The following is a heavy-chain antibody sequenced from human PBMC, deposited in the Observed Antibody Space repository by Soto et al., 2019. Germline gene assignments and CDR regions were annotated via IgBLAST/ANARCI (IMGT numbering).Heavy chain of an antibody. CDR3: ATVDGVVGIWFDP. J-gene: IGHJ5*02. D-gene: IGHD3-3*01. Sequence: ASVKVSCKASGYSFTGHYIHWVRQAPGQGLEWMGWINPNSGSTTYAQKFQGRVTMTRDTSISTAYMELSSLRSDDTAVFYGATVDGVVGIWFDPWGQGTLVTVSS. CDR2: INPNSGST. V-gene: IGHV1-2*02. CDR1: GYSFTGHY.